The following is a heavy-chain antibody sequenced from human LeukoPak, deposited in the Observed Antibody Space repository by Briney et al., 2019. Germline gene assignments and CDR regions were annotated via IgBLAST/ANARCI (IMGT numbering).Heavy chain of an antibody. CDR3: ARDGGAMIVVVIRGMDV. V-gene: IGHV3-21*01. CDR2: ISSSSSYI. J-gene: IGHJ6*02. D-gene: IGHD3-22*01. Sequence: GGSLRLSCAASGVTFSSYSMNWVRQAPGKGLEWVSSISSSSSYIYYADSVKGRFTISRDNAKNSLYLQMNSLRAEDTAVYYCARDGGAMIVVVIRGMDVWGQGTTVTVSS. CDR1: GVTFSSYS.